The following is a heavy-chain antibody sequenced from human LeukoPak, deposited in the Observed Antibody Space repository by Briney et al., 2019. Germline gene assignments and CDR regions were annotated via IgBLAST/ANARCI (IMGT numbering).Heavy chain of an antibody. CDR1: GYTFTGYY. D-gene: IGHD6-13*01. V-gene: IGHV1-2*02. CDR3: ARVRQQQLVGYYYYMDA. J-gene: IGHJ6*03. Sequence: ASVKVSCKASGYTFTGYYMHWVRQAPGQGLEWMGWINPNSGGTNYAQKFQGRVTMTRDTSISTAYMELSRLRSDDTAVYYCARVRQQQLVGYYYYMDAWGKGTTVTISS. CDR2: INPNSGGT.